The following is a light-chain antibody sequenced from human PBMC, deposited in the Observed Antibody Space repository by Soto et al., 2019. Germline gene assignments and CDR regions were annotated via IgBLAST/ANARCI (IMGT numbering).Light chain of an antibody. CDR3: LQKYFYPFT. CDR2: AAS. J-gene: IGKJ3*01. Sequence: AIQMTQSPSSLSASVGDRVTITCRASQGIRNDLDWFQQKPGKAPKLLIYAASNLQRRVPARFSGSGSGTDFTLTISRLQPEDFATYYCLQKYFYPFTFGPGTKVDI. V-gene: IGKV1-6*01. CDR1: QGIRND.